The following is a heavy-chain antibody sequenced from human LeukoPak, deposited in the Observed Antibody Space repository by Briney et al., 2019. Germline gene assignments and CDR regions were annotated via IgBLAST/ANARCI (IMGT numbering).Heavy chain of an antibody. CDR3: AKVGSHSSGYYYYFDY. CDR2: IRYDGSNK. Sequence: GGSLRLSCAASGFTFSSYGMHWVRQAPGKGLEWVAFIRYDGSNKYYADSVKGRFTISRDNSKNTLYLQMNSLRAEDTAVYYCAKVGSHSSGYYYYFDYWGQGTLVTVSS. V-gene: IGHV3-30*02. D-gene: IGHD3-22*01. CDR1: GFTFSSYG. J-gene: IGHJ4*02.